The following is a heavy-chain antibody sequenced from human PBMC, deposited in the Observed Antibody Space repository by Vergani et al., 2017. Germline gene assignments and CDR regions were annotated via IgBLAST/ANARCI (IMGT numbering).Heavy chain of an antibody. V-gene: IGHV3-21*05. D-gene: IGHD6-13*01. J-gene: IGHJ4*02. Sequence: EVQLVESGGGLVQPGGSLRLSCAASGFTFSTYTINWVRQAPGKGLEWVSYISSSSSYIYYADSVKGRFTISRDNAKNSLYLQMNSLRAEDTAVYYCARAAAGTFPPYWGQGTLVTVSS. CDR2: ISSSSSYI. CDR1: GFTFSTYT. CDR3: ARAAAGTFPPY.